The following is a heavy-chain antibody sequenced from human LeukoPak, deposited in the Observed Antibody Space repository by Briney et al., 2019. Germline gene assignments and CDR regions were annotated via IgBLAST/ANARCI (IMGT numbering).Heavy chain of an antibody. CDR1: GGTFSSYA. CDR2: IIPILGTA. J-gene: IGHJ5*02. CDR3: ARDMRYSSSPIDWFDP. D-gene: IGHD6-13*01. Sequence: ASVKVSCKASGGTFSSYAISWVRQAPGQGLEWMGGIIPILGTANYAQKFQGRVTITADEPTSTAYMELSSLRSEDTAVYYCARDMRYSSSPIDWFDPWGQGTLVTVSS. V-gene: IGHV1-69*13.